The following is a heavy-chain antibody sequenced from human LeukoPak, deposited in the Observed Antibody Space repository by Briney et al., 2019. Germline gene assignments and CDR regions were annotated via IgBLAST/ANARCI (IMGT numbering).Heavy chain of an antibody. V-gene: IGHV3-13*01. Sequence: PGGSLRLSCAASGFAFSSYDMHWVRQVSGKGLEWVSAIGHAGDTYYADSAKGRFTIPREDAKNYFFLQMNSLRAGDTAVYFCAALGDSIYWGQGTLVTVSS. D-gene: IGHD1-26*01. CDR2: IGHAGDT. CDR3: AALGDSIY. CDR1: GFAFSSYD. J-gene: IGHJ4*02.